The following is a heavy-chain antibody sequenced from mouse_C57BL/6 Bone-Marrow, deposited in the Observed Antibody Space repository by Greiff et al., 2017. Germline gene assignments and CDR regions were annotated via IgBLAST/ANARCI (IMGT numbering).Heavy chain of an antibody. D-gene: IGHD1-1*01. Sequence: QVQLQQPGAELVRPGSSVKLSCKASGYTFTSYWLHWVKQRPIQGLEWIGNIDPSDSDTHYNQKFKDKATLTVDKSSSTAYMQLSSLTSEDSAVYYCARPHYYGSSPYAMDYWGQGTSVTVSS. CDR2: IDPSDSDT. J-gene: IGHJ4*01. CDR1: GYTFTSYW. CDR3: ARPHYYGSSPYAMDY. V-gene: IGHV1-52*01.